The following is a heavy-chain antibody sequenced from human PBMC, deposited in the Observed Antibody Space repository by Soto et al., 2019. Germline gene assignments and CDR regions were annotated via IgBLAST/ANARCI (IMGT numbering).Heavy chain of an antibody. CDR3: AIFRVTGIAVAGRAPAY. CDR1: GGTFSSYA. J-gene: IGHJ4*02. Sequence: SVKVSCKASGGTFSSYAISWVRQAPGQGLEWMGGFIPIFGTANYAQKFQGRVTFTADKSTSTAYMELSSLRSEDTAVYYCAIFRVTGIAVAGRAPAYWGQGTLVTVSS. V-gene: IGHV1-69*06. CDR2: FIPIFGTA. D-gene: IGHD6-19*01.